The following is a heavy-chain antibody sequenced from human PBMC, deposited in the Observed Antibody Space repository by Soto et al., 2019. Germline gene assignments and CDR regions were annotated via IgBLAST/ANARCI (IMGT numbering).Heavy chain of an antibody. CDR1: GFTFSSYG. J-gene: IGHJ4*02. V-gene: IGHV3-30*18. CDR3: AKLSDVVPAALKVWKKTTVTTTADY. Sequence: GWSLRLSCAASGFTFSSYGMHLVRQAPGKGLEWVAVISYDGSNKYYADSVKGRFTISRDNSKNTLYLQMNSLRAEDTAVYYCAKLSDVVPAALKVWKKTTVTTTADYWGQGTLVXV. D-gene: IGHD2-2*01. CDR2: ISYDGSNK.